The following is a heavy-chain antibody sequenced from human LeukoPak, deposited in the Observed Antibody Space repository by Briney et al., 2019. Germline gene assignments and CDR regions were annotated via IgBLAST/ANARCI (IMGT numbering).Heavy chain of an antibody. J-gene: IGHJ4*02. V-gene: IGHV3-30*02. CDR1: GFTFSNYG. Sequence: GGSLRLSCTASGFTFSNYGMHWVRQAPGKGLEWVAFIRYDGSNKYYADSVKGRFTISRDNSKNTLYLQMNSLRAEDTAVYYCARGSKSYGDYIRSRIHYFDYWGQGTLVTVSS. CDR3: ARGSKSYGDYIRSRIHYFDY. CDR2: IRYDGSNK. D-gene: IGHD4-17*01.